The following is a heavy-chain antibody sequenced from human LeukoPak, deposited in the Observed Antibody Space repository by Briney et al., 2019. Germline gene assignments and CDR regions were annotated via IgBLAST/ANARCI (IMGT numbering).Heavy chain of an antibody. CDR3: ARDRMSWFDY. J-gene: IGHJ5*01. Sequence: ATVKVSCKASGYTFTSYGISWVRQAPGQGLEWMGWISAYNGNTNYAQKLQGRVTMTTDTSTSTAYMELRSLRSNDTTVYYCARDRMSWFDYWGQGTLVTVSS. V-gene: IGHV1-18*01. D-gene: IGHD2-8*01. CDR2: ISAYNGNT. CDR1: GYTFTSYG.